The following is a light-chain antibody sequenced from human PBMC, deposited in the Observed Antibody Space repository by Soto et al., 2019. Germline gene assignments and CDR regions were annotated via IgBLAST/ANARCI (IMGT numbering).Light chain of an antibody. CDR1: QSISTW. CDR3: QHYKMYSPWT. V-gene: IGKV1-5*01. CDR2: DVS. J-gene: IGKJ1*01. Sequence: DLQMTQSPSILSASVGDRVTITCRASQSISTWLAWYQQTPGKAPKLLIYDVSSLQSGVPSRFSGSGSGTEFSLTISSLQPDDFATYYCQHYKMYSPWTFGQGTKVDIK.